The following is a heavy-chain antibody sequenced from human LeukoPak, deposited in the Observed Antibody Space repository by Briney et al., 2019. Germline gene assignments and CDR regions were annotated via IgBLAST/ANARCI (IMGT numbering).Heavy chain of an antibody. Sequence: GGSLRLSCAASGFTFSSYGMHWVRQAPGKGLEWVAVISYDGSNKYYADSVKGRFTISRDNSKNTLYLQMNSLRAEDTAVYYCAKAGEGVYSSSWYWGQGTLVTVSS. J-gene: IGHJ4*02. D-gene: IGHD6-13*01. V-gene: IGHV3-30*18. CDR3: AKAGEGVYSSSWY. CDR2: ISYDGSNK. CDR1: GFTFSSYG.